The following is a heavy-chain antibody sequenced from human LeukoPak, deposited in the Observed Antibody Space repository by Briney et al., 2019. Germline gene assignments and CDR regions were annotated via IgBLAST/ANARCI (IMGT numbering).Heavy chain of an antibody. V-gene: IGHV1-24*01. CDR2: FDPEDGET. CDR3: ARGSAYCSGGSCHPLTYFDY. D-gene: IGHD2-15*01. Sequence: ASVKVCCKVSGYTLTELSMHWGRQAPGKGLEWMGGFDPEDGETIYAQKFQGRVTMTEDTSTDTAYMELSSLRSEDTAVYYCARGSAYCSGGSCHPLTYFDYWGQGTLVTVSS. CDR1: GYTLTELS. J-gene: IGHJ4*02.